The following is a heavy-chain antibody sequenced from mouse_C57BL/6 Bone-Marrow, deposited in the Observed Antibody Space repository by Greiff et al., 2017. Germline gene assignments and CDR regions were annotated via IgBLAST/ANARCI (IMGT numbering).Heavy chain of an antibody. CDR1: GYPFTCYW. J-gene: IGHJ2*01. CDR3: ARRELRQYYFDY. CDR2: IDPSDSET. V-gene: IGHV1-52*01. Sequence: VQLQQPGAELVRPGSSVKLSFKASGYPFTCYWMHWVKQRPIKGLEWIGNIDPSDSETHSNQKFKDKATLTVDPSSSTAYMQLSSLTSEYSAVYYCARRELRQYYFDYGGQGTTLTVSS. D-gene: IGHD3-2*02.